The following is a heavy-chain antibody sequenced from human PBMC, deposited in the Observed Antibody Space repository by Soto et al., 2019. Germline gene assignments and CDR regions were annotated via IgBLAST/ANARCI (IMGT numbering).Heavy chain of an antibody. D-gene: IGHD5-18*01. CDR1: GGTFSSYA. Sequence: SVKFSCKASGGTFSSYAISWVRQAPGQGLEWMGGIIPIFGTANYAQKFQGRVTITADESTSTAYMELSSLRAEDTAVYYCARGSYGYVYYYYYGMDVWGQGTTVTVSS. CDR3: ARGSYGYVYYYYYGMDV. CDR2: IIPIFGTA. V-gene: IGHV1-69*13. J-gene: IGHJ6*02.